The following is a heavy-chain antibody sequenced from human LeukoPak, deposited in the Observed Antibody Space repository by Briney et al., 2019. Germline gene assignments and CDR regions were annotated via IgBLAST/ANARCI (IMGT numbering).Heavy chain of an antibody. V-gene: IGHV4-39*01. J-gene: IGHJ4*02. Sequence: SETLSPTCTVSGGSISSSSYYWGWIRQPPGKGLEWIGSIYYSGSTYYNPSLKSRVTISVDTSKNQFSLKLSSVTAADTAVYYCARQQGYFDYWGQGTLVTVSS. CDR2: IYYSGST. CDR3: ARQQGYFDY. CDR1: GGSISSSSYY.